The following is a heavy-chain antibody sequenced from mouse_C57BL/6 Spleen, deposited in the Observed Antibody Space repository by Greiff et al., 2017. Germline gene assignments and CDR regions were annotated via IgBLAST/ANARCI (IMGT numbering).Heavy chain of an antibody. D-gene: IGHD1-1*01. CDR3: ASGSGSRSYYFDY. CDR1: GYTFTSYW. V-gene: IGHV1-55*01. J-gene: IGHJ2*01. Sequence: QVQLQQPGAELVKPGASVKMSCKASGYTFTSYWITWVKQRPGQGLEWIGDIYPGSGSTNYNEKFKSKATLTVDTSSSTSYMQLSSLTSEDSAVYYCASGSGSRSYYFDYWGQGTTLTVSS. CDR2: IYPGSGST.